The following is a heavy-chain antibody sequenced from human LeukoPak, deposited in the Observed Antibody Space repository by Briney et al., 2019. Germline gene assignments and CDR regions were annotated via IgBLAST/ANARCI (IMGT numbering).Heavy chain of an antibody. Sequence: SETLSLTCAVYGGSFRGYYWSWIRQPPGKGLEWIGEINHSGSTNYNPSLKSRVTISVDTSKNQFSLKLSSVTAADTAVYYCARRYYGSGSYYTRRPYYYGMDVWGQGTTVTVSS. CDR1: GGSFRGYY. CDR2: INHSGST. V-gene: IGHV4-34*01. CDR3: ARRYYGSGSYYTRRPYYYGMDV. J-gene: IGHJ6*02. D-gene: IGHD3-10*01.